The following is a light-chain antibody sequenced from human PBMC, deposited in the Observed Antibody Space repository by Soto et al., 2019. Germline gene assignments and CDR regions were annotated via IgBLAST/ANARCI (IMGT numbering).Light chain of an antibody. J-gene: IGKJ2*01. CDR3: QQYGGSPPYT. CDR2: GAS. CDR1: QSVSSSY. Sequence: EIVLTQSPGTLSLSPGDRAILSCRASQSVSSSYLAWYQQKPGQGPRLLIYGASSRAAGIPDRFSGSGSGTDFTLTISRLEPEDFAVYYCQQYGGSPPYTFGQGTNLEIK. V-gene: IGKV3-20*01.